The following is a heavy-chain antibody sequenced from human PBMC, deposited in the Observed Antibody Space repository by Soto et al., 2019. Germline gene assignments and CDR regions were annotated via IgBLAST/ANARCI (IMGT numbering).Heavy chain of an antibody. J-gene: IGHJ4*02. D-gene: IGHD3-3*01. V-gene: IGHV4-39*01. CDR3: ARHSRITIFGVVPYYFDY. CDR1: GGSISSSSYY. Sequence: QLQLQESGPGLLKPSETLSLTCTVSGGSISSSSYYWGWIRQPPGKGLEWIGSIYYSGSTYYNPSLKSRVTISVDTSKNQFSLKLSSVTAADTAVYYCARHSRITIFGVVPYYFDYWGQGTLVTVSS. CDR2: IYYSGST.